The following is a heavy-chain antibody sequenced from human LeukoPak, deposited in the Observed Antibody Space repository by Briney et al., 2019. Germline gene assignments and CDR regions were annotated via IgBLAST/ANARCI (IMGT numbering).Heavy chain of an antibody. J-gene: IGHJ4*02. CDR1: GGSFSGYY. CDR3: ARGRGYYDSSGYYYRPLFDY. CDR2: INHSGST. Sequence: SETLSLTCAVYGGSFSGYYWSWIRQPPGKGLEWVGEINHSGSTNYNPSLKSRVTISVDTSKNQFSLKLRSVTAADTAVYYCARGRGYYDSSGYYYRPLFDYWGQGPLVTVSS. D-gene: IGHD3-22*01. V-gene: IGHV4-34*01.